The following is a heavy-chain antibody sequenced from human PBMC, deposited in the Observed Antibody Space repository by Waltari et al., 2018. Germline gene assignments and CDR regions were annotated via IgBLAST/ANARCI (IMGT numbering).Heavy chain of an antibody. CDR2: IYSSGSS. CDR3: ARLKGYYYMDV. CDR1: GGSITGYY. J-gene: IGHJ6*03. Sequence: QVQLQESGPGLVKPSETLSLTCTVSGGSITGYYYSWIRQPAGKGLEWIGRIYSSGSSNYNPSLRSRVTMSVDTSKNQLSLKLSSVTAADTAVYYCARLKGYYYMDVWGKGTTVTVSS. V-gene: IGHV4-4*07.